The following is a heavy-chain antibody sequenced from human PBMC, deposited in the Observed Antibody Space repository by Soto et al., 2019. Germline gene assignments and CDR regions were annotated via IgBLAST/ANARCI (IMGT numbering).Heavy chain of an antibody. D-gene: IGHD6-19*01. CDR3: ARDQFGSGWSRYYYYGMDV. CDR1: GGTFSSYA. Sequence: SVKVSCKASGGTFSSYAISWVRQAPGQGLEWMGGIIPIFGTANYAQKFQGRVTITADESTSTAHMELSSLRSEDTAVYYCARDQFGSGWSRYYYYGMDVWGQGTTVTVS. CDR2: IIPIFGTA. J-gene: IGHJ6*02. V-gene: IGHV1-69*13.